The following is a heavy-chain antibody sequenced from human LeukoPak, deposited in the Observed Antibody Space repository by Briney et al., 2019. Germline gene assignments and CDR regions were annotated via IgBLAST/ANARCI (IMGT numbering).Heavy chain of an antibody. CDR1: GYTXTGYY. CDR3: ARAHLIAAAGYNWFDP. V-gene: IGHV1-46*01. D-gene: IGHD6-13*01. CDR2: INPSGGST. J-gene: IGHJ5*02. Sequence: ASVKVSCKASGYTXTGYYMHWVRQAPGQGLEWMGIINPSGGSTSYAQKFQGRVTMTRDTSTSTVYMELSSLRSEDTAVYYCARAHLIAAAGYNWFDPWGQGTLVTVSS.